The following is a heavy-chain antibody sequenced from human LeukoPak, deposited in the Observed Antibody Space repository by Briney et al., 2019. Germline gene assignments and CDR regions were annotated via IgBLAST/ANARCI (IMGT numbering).Heavy chain of an antibody. J-gene: IGHJ6*03. D-gene: IGHD6-19*01. Sequence: PSETLSLTCAVYGGSFSGYYWSWIRQPPGKGLEWIGEINHSGSTNYNPSLKSRVTISVDTSKNQFSLKLSSVTAADTAVYYCARLRGWLYYYYMDVWGKGTTVTVSS. CDR1: GGSFSGYY. V-gene: IGHV4-34*01. CDR3: ARLRGWLYYYYMDV. CDR2: INHSGST.